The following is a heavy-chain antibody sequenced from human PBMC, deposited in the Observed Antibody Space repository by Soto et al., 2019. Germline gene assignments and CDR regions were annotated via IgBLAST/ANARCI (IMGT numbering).Heavy chain of an antibody. J-gene: IGHJ4*02. CDR3: AREKGAAAGKGGFDY. CDR1: GFTFSSYS. D-gene: IGHD6-13*01. V-gene: IGHV3-21*01. Sequence: EVQLVESVGGLVKPGGSLRLSCAASGFTFSSYSMNWVRQAPGKGLEWVSSISSSSSYIYYADSVKGRFTISRDNAKNSLYLQMNSLRAEDTAVYYCAREKGAAAGKGGFDYWGQGTLVTVSS. CDR2: ISSSSSYI.